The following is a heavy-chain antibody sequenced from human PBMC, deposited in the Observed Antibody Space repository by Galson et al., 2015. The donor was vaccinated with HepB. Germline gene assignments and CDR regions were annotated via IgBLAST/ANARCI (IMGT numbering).Heavy chain of an antibody. CDR1: GYTFTSYA. Sequence: SVKVSCKASGYTFTSYAMHWVRQAPGQRLEWMGWINAGNGNTKYSQKFQGRVTITRDTSASTAYMELSSLRSEDTAVYYCARDINIVLMVYAPLPDAFDIWGQGTMVTVSS. CDR3: ARDINIVLMVYAPLPDAFDI. J-gene: IGHJ3*02. V-gene: IGHV1-3*01. D-gene: IGHD2-8*01. CDR2: INAGNGNT.